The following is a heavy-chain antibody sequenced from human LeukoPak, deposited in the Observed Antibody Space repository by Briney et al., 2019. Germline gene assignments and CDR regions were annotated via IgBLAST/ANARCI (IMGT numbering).Heavy chain of an antibody. J-gene: IGHJ4*02. Sequence: SETLSLTCTASGGSISRSGYYWSWIRQHPGKGLEWIGYIYYSGSTYYNPSLKSRVTISVDTSKNQFSLKLSSVTAADTAVYYCARAGAAPYGYFDYWGQGTLVTVSS. D-gene: IGHD1-26*01. CDR3: ARAGAAPYGYFDY. CDR2: IYYSGST. V-gene: IGHV4-31*03. CDR1: GGSISRSGYY.